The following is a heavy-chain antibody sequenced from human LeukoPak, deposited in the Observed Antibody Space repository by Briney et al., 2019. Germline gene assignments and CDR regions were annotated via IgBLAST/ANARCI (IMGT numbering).Heavy chain of an antibody. J-gene: IGHJ4*02. D-gene: IGHD3-3*01. CDR3: ARDPQYYDFWSGYYTIGFDY. CDR1: GGSISSSSYY. Sequence: SETLSLTCTVSGGSISSSSYYWGWIRQPPGKGLEWIGSIYYSGSTYYNPSLKSRVTISVDTSKNQFSLKLSSVTAADTAVYYCARDPQYYDFWSGYYTIGFDYWGQGTLVTVSS. CDR2: IYYSGST. V-gene: IGHV4-39*07.